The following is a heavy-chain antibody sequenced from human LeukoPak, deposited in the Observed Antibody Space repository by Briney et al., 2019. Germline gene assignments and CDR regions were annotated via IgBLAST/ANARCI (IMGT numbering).Heavy chain of an antibody. Sequence: GESLKISCKGSGYSFTSYWIGWLRQMPGKGLEWMGIIYPGDSDTRYSPSFQGQVTISADKSISTAYLQWSSLKASDTAMYYCASAYSYGNDAFDIWGQGTMVTVSS. J-gene: IGHJ3*02. D-gene: IGHD5-18*01. CDR1: GYSFTSYW. CDR2: IYPGDSDT. V-gene: IGHV5-51*01. CDR3: ASAYSYGNDAFDI.